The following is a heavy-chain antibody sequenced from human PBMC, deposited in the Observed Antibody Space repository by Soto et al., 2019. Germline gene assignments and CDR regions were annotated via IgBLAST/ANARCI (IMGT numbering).Heavy chain of an antibody. Sequence: GGSLRLSCAASEFTFSNYAMSWVRQAPGKGLEWVSRINTDGSSTSYADSVKGRFTISRDNAKNTLYLQMNSLRAEDTAVYYCARDGGWIDYWGQGTLVTVSS. CDR3: ARDGGWIDY. V-gene: IGHV3-74*01. J-gene: IGHJ4*02. D-gene: IGHD6-19*01. CDR1: EFTFSNYA. CDR2: INTDGSST.